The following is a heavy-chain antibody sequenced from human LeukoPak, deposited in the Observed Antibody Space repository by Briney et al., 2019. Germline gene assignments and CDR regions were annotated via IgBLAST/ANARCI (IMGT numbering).Heavy chain of an antibody. CDR2: IYYSGST. V-gene: IGHV4-31*03. CDR3: ARMIIGAGQDNAFDI. J-gene: IGHJ3*02. Sequence: SETLSLTCTVSGGSISSGGYYWSWIRQHPGKGLEWIGYIYYSGSTYYNPSLKSRVTISVDTSKNQSSLKLSSVTAADTAVYYCARMIIGAGQDNAFDIWGQGTMVTVSS. D-gene: IGHD3/OR15-3a*01. CDR1: GGSISSGGYY.